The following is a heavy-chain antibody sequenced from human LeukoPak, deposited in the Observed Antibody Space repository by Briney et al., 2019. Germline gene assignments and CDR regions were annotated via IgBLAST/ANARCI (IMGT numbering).Heavy chain of an antibody. CDR3: AREIPLTANFDY. J-gene: IGHJ4*02. D-gene: IGHD3-16*02. CDR1: GYTFTGYY. V-gene: IGHV1-2*02. Sequence: ASVKVSCKASGYTFTGYYMHWVRQAPGQGLEWMGWINPNSGGTNYAQKFQGRVTMTRDTSISTAYMELSRLRSDDTAVYYCAREIPLTANFDYWGQGTLVTVSS. CDR2: INPNSGGT.